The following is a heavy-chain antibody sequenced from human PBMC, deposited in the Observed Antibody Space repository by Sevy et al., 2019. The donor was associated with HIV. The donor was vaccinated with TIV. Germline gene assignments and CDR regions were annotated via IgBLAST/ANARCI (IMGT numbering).Heavy chain of an antibody. J-gene: IGHJ4*02. V-gene: IGHV3-72*01. CDR3: ATHAGIAAAGRVFDY. CDR1: GFTFSDHY. Sequence: GESLKISCVASGFTFSDHYMEWVRQAPGKGLEWVGRTRNKDDGYTTEYAASVKGRFTISRDESKNSLYVQMNSLKAEDTAVYYCATHAGIAAAGRVFDYWGQGTLVTVSS. CDR2: TRNKDDGYTT. D-gene: IGHD6-13*01.